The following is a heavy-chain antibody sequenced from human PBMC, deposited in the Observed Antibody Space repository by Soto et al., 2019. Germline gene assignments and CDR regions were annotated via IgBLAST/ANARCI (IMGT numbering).Heavy chain of an antibody. J-gene: IGHJ4*02. V-gene: IGHV3-48*02. CDR2: ITDSSDTV. Sequence: GGSLRLSCEASQFSFSTYTMNWVRQAPGKGLEWVSYITDSSDTVHYADSVRGRFTISRDNAESSLYLQMNSLRDEDTAVYFCARDFGHGYYLDYWGRGTLVTVSS. CDR3: ARDFGHGYYLDY. CDR1: QFSFSTYT. D-gene: IGHD3-3*01.